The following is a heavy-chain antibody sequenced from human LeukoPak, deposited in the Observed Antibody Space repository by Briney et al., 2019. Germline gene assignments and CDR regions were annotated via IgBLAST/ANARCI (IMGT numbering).Heavy chain of an antibody. J-gene: IGHJ4*02. D-gene: IGHD5-24*01. CDR3: ARSDLGTIPAGPFNY. V-gene: IGHV1-18*01. Sequence: RASVKVSCKASGYTFTNYGITWVRQAPGQGLEWMGWISGYQGSTKYAQNFQGRVTMTIDTSTSTAYMDLRSLRSDDTAIYFCARSDLGTIPAGPFNYWGQGTLVAVSS. CDR2: ISGYQGST. CDR1: GYTFTNYG.